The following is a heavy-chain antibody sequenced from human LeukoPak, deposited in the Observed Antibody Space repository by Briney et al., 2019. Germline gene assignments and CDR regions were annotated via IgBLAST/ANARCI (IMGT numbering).Heavy chain of an antibody. V-gene: IGHV3-33*06. J-gene: IGHJ3*02. D-gene: IGHD2-15*01. CDR2: IWYDGSNK. CDR1: GFTFSSYG. Sequence: PGGSLRLSCAASGFTFSSYGMHWVRQAPGKWLEWVAVIWYDGSNKYYADSVKGRFTISRDNSKNTLYLQMNSLRAEDTAVYYCAKDGYRYCSGGSCYGAFDIWGQGTMVTVSS. CDR3: AKDGYRYCSGGSCYGAFDI.